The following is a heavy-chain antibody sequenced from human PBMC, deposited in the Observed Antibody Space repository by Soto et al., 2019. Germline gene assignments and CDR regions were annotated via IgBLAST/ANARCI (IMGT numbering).Heavy chain of an antibody. CDR1: GFTFSSYA. J-gene: IGHJ4*02. Sequence: EVQLLESGGGLVQPGGSLRLSCAASGFTFSSYAMSWVRQAPGKGLEWVSAISGSGGSKYYADSVKGRCTISRDNSKNTLYLHMNSLSDEDTAVYYCANYGMITFGEAIGDWGTETLVTVSS. CDR3: ANYGMITFGEAIGD. CDR2: ISGSGGSK. V-gene: IGHV3-23*01. D-gene: IGHD3-16*01.